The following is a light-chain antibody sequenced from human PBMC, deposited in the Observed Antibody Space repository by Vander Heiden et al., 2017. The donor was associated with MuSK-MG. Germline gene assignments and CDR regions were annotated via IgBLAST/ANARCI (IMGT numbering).Light chain of an antibody. V-gene: IGKV1-39*01. Sequence: DIQMTQSPSSLSASVGDRVTITCRASQSISSYLNWYQQKPGKAPKLLIYAASSLQSGVPSRFSDSGSGTDFTLTISSLQPEDFATYYCQQSYSTPLTFGGVTKVEIK. J-gene: IGKJ4*01. CDR1: QSISSY. CDR2: AAS. CDR3: QQSYSTPLT.